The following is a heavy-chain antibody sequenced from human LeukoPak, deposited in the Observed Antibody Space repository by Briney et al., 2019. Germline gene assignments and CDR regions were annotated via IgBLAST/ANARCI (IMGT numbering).Heavy chain of an antibody. CDR1: GDSITSYF. J-gene: IGHJ3*02. CDR3: ARAREDAFDI. V-gene: IGHV4-4*07. Sequence: PETLSVTCTHSGDSITSYFWSWSRQRPPAGREWIGLIYASGSTNYNRSLQSRVTMTVDKSKNQFTLKLSSVSAADTAVYYCARAREDAFDIWGQGTMVTVSS. CDR2: IYASGST.